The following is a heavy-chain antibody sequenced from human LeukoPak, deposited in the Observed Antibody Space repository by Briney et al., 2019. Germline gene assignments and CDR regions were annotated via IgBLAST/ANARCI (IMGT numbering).Heavy chain of an antibody. CDR2: ISYDGSNK. V-gene: IGHV3-30*18. J-gene: IGHJ6*02. CDR1: GFTFSSYG. D-gene: IGHD3-16*02. CDR3: AKDWSFYYYGMDV. Sequence: PGRSLRLSCAASGFTFSSYGMHWARQAPGKGLEWVAVISYDGSNKYYADSVKGRFTISRDNSKNTLYLQMNSLRAEDTAVYYCAKDWSFYYYGMDVWGQGTTVTVSS.